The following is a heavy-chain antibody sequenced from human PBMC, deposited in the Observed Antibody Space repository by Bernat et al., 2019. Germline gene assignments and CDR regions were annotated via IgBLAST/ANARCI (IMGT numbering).Heavy chain of an antibody. Sequence: QVQLQESGPGLVKPSETLSLTCTVSGGSISSYYWSWIRQPPGKGLEWIGYIYYSGSTNYNPSLKSRVTISVDTSKNQFSLKLSSVTAADTAVYYCARSPLRTSIFGAPRPWESNWFDPWGQGTLVTVSS. CDR1: GGSISSYY. J-gene: IGHJ5*02. D-gene: IGHD3-3*01. CDR2: IYYSGST. V-gene: IGHV4-59*01. CDR3: ARSPLRTSIFGAPRPWESNWFDP.